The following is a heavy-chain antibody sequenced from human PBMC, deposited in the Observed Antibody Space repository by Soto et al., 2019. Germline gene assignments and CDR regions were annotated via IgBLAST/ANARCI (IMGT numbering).Heavy chain of an antibody. CDR2: IYGNDDK. D-gene: IGHD2-15*01. V-gene: IGHV2-5*01. J-gene: IGHJ5*02. CDR1: GFSLTTNEVG. Sequence: QITLRESGPTLGKPTHTLTLTCSFSGFSLTTNEVGVCWIRQPPGQALECLALIYGNDDKYFSPSFKSRLTITNDTFKNLVVLTMTNMDPVDTATYYCTHRRKSCSGGRCHVWFDPWGQGTLVTVSS. CDR3: THRRKSCSGGRCHVWFDP.